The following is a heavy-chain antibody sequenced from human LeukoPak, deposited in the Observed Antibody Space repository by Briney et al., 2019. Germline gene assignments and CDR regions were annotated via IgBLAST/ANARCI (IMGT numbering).Heavy chain of an antibody. V-gene: IGHV1-69*13. CDR1: GGTFSSYA. CDR3: ARSESHYYDSSGYSGLLYYYYGMDV. J-gene: IGHJ6*02. D-gene: IGHD3-22*01. CDR2: IIPIFGTA. Sequence: SVKVSCTASGGTFSSYAISWVRQAPGQGLEWMGGIIPIFGTANYAQKFQGRVTITADESTSTAYMELSSLRSEDTAVYYCARSESHYYDSSGYSGLLYYYYGMDVWGQGTTVTVSS.